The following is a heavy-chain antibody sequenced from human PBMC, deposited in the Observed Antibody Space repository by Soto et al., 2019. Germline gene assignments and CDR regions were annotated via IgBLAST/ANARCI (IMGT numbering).Heavy chain of an antibody. CDR2: IYWDDDK. CDR1: GFSLSTSGVG. Sequence: QITLKESGPTLVKPTQTLTLTCTFSGFSLSTSGVGVGWIRQPPGKALEWLALIYWDDDKRYSPSLKSRLTITKDTSKNQVVLTMTNMDPVDTATYYCAHSRITMVRGDPSRGGRYNWFDPWGQGTLVTVSS. V-gene: IGHV2-5*02. CDR3: AHSRITMVRGDPSRGGRYNWFDP. J-gene: IGHJ5*02. D-gene: IGHD3-10*01.